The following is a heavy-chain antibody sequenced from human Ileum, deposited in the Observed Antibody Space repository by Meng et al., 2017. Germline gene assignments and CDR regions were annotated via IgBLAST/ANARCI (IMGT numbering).Heavy chain of an antibody. D-gene: IGHD3-10*01. CDR1: GGSFSSDNYY. Sequence: QVQLQESGPGLVKPSQTLLLTGSVSGGSFSSDNYYWTWIRQTPGKGLEWIGLTYYNGSPFYNPSLRSRVTISVDTSKDQFSLKLTSVTAADTAVYYCARERRHYYGSGSFDYWGQGILVTVSS. CDR3: ARERRHYYGSGSFDY. J-gene: IGHJ4*02. CDR2: TYYNGSP. V-gene: IGHV4-30-4*01.